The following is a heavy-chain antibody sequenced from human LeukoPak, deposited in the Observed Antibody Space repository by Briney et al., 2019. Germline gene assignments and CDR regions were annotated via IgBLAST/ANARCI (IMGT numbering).Heavy chain of an antibody. Sequence: SETLSLTCAVYGGSFSGYYWSWIRQPPGQGLEWIGEINHSGSTNYNPSLKSRVTISVDTSKNQFSLKLSSVTAADTAVYYCAGGHRTTSFDYWGQGTLVTVSS. V-gene: IGHV4-34*01. CDR1: GGSFSGYY. CDR2: INHSGST. CDR3: AGGHRTTSFDY. J-gene: IGHJ4*02. D-gene: IGHD2/OR15-2a*01.